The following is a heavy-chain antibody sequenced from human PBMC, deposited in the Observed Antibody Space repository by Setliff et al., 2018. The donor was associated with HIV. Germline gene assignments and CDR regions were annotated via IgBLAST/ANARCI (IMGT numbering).Heavy chain of an antibody. CDR1: GFTFSNYN. CDR3: ARDHEDSGWYVESVDY. V-gene: IGHV3-21*01. D-gene: IGHD6-19*01. J-gene: IGHJ4*02. CDR2: ISSSGSYI. Sequence: GSLRLSCAASGFTFSNYNMNWVRQAPGKGLEWVSSISSSGSYIYYANSVKGRFTISRDNAKNSLYLQMSSLRAEDTAVYYCARDHEDSGWYVESVDYWGQGTLVTVSS.